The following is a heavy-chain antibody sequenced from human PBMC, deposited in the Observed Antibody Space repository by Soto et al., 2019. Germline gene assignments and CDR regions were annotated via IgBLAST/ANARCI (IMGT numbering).Heavy chain of an antibody. CDR1: GGSISSYY. D-gene: IGHD3-9*01. CDR3: ARLTYYDILTGPKGAFDI. J-gene: IGHJ3*02. Sequence: SDTLSLTCTVSGGSISSYYWSWIRQPPGKGLEWIGYIYYSGSTNYNPSLKSRVTISVDTSKNQFSLKLSSVTAADTAVYYCARLTYYDILTGPKGAFDIWGQGTMVTVSS. CDR2: IYYSGST. V-gene: IGHV4-59*08.